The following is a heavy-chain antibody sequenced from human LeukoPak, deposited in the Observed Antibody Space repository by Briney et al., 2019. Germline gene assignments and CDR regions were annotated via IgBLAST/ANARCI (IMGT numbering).Heavy chain of an antibody. D-gene: IGHD2-21*01. Sequence: SETLSLTCTVSGGSISSSSYYWGWIRQPPGKGLEWIGSIYYSGSTYYNPSLKSRVTISVDTSENQFSLKLSSVTAADTAVYYCARGIGMIDYWGQGTLVTVSS. CDR1: GGSISSSSYY. CDR3: ARGIGMIDY. CDR2: IYYSGST. V-gene: IGHV4-39*01. J-gene: IGHJ4*02.